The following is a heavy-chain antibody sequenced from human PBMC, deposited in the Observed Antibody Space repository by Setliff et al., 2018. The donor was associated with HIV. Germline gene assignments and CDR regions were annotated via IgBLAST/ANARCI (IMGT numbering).Heavy chain of an antibody. CDR3: GFRSGFHVGLDA. CDR1: GYTLNELS. CDR2: IDPEDGET. V-gene: IGHV1-24*01. Sequence: GASVKVSCKLSGYTLNELSRHWVRQAPGKGLEWMGGIDPEDGETIYAQKFQGRVTMTEDTSTDTAYMELSSLRSEDKAVYYCGFRSGFHVGLDAWGQGTLVTVSS. J-gene: IGHJ5*02. D-gene: IGHD3-3*01.